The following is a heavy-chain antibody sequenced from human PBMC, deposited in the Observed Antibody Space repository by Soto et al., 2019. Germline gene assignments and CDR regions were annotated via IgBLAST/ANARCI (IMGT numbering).Heavy chain of an antibody. D-gene: IGHD3-16*02. CDR2: INPIFGTA. J-gene: IGHJ4*02. Sequence: QVQLVQSGAEVKKPGSSVKVSCKASGGTFSSYAISWVRQAPGQGLEWMGGINPIFGTANYAQKFQGRVTITADESTSTAYMELSSLRSEDTAVYYCARSGRYDYVWGSYRPNFDYWGQGTLVTVSS. V-gene: IGHV1-69*01. CDR3: ARSGRYDYVWGSYRPNFDY. CDR1: GGTFSSYA.